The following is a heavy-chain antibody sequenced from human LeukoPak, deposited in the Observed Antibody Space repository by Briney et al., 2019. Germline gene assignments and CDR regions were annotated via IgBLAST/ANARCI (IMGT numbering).Heavy chain of an antibody. Sequence: GGSLRLSCAASGFTFSSYSMNWVRQAPGKGLEWVSYISSSSSTIYYADSVKGRFTISRDNSKNTLSLQMNSLRAEDTAIYYCAKGYDTSGYDYWGQGTLVTVSS. CDR3: AKGYDTSGYDY. D-gene: IGHD3-22*01. V-gene: IGHV3-48*01. CDR1: GFTFSSYS. CDR2: ISSSSSTI. J-gene: IGHJ4*02.